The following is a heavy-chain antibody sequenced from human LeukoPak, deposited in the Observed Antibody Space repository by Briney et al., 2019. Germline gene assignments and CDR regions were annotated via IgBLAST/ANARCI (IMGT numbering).Heavy chain of an antibody. CDR3: ARGRVITMVRGVISWFDP. D-gene: IGHD3-10*01. J-gene: IGHJ5*02. CDR1: GFTFSTYW. CDR2: IDSDGSGA. Sequence: GGSLRLSCAASGFTFSTYWMHWVRQAPGMGLVWVSRIDSDGSGASYADSVKGRFAISRDNAKNTLYLQMNSLRAEDTAVYYCARGRVITMVRGVISWFDPWGQGTLVTVSS. V-gene: IGHV3-74*01.